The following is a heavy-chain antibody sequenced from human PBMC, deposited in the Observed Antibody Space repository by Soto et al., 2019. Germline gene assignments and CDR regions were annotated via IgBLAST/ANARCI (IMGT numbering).Heavy chain of an antibody. CDR2: ISAYNGNT. CDR3: ARVYRITMVRGELSEY. V-gene: IGHV1-18*01. Sequence: QVQLVQSGAEVKKPGASVKVSCKASGYTFTSYGISWVRQAPGQGLEWMGWISAYNGNTNYAQKLQGRVTMTTDTXTRXAAMELRSLRSDDTAVYYCARVYRITMVRGELSEYWGQGTLVTVSS. CDR1: GYTFTSYG. J-gene: IGHJ4*02. D-gene: IGHD3-10*01.